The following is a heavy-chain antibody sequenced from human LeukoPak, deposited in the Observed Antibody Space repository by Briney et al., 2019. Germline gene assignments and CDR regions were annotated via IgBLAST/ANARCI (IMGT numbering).Heavy chain of an antibody. CDR1: GGSISSGDKY. J-gene: IGHJ4*02. Sequence: SQTLSLTCNVSGGSISSGDKYWRWIRQPPGKGLEWIGYIYYSGSTYYNPSLKSRLTISVDTSENQFSLHLTSVTAADTAVYFCARVTRWAGLDFWGQGTLVTVSS. V-gene: IGHV4-30-4*01. CDR3: ARVTRWAGLDF. CDR2: IYYSGST. D-gene: IGHD2-21*02.